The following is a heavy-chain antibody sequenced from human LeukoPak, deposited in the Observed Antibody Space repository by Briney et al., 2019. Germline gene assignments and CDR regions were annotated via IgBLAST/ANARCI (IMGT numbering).Heavy chain of an antibody. CDR3: AREESGSRGFDY. D-gene: IGHD1-26*01. V-gene: IGHV4-59*12. CDR1: GGSISSYY. CDR2: IYYSGST. Sequence: PSETLSLTCTVSGGSISSYYRSWIRQPPGKGLEWIGYIYYSGSTNYNPSLKSRVTISVDTSKNQFSLKLSSVTAADTAVYYCAREESGSRGFDYWGQGTLVTVSS. J-gene: IGHJ4*02.